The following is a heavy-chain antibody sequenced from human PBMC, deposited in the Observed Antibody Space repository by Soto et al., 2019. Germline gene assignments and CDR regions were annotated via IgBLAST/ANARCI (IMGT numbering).Heavy chain of an antibody. CDR1: GGSISSSSYY. Sequence: QLQLQESGPGLVKPSETLSLTCTVSGGSISSSSYYWGWIRQPPGKGLEWIGSIYYSGSTYYNPSLKSRVTISVETSKNQFSRKLSSVTAADTAVYYCARSMTTVVTLAYWGQGTLVTVSS. CDR2: IYYSGST. CDR3: ARSMTTVVTLAY. D-gene: IGHD4-17*01. J-gene: IGHJ4*02. V-gene: IGHV4-39*01.